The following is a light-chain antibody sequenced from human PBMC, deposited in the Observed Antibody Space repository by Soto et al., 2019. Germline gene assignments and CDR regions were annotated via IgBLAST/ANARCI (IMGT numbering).Light chain of an antibody. V-gene: IGKV3-20*01. J-gene: IGKJ3*01. CDR1: QSVSSSY. CDR2: GAS. Sequence: EILLTQSPGTLSLSPGERATLSCRASQSVSSSYLAWYQQKPGQAPRLLIYGASSRATGIPERFSGSGSGTDFTLTIRRLEPEDFAVYYCQQYGSFFGPGTKVDIK. CDR3: QQYGSF.